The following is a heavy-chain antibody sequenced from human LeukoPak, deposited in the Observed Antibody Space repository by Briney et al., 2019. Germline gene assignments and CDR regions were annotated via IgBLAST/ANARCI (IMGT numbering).Heavy chain of an antibody. CDR2: INPSGGST. CDR3: ARVITIFPDSSGYYDY. CDR1: GYTFTSYY. V-gene: IGHV1-46*01. J-gene: IGHJ4*02. D-gene: IGHD3-22*01. Sequence: ASVKVSCKASGYTFTSYYMHWVRQAPGQGLEWMGIINPSGGSTSYAQKFQGRVTMTRDMSTSTVYMELSSLRSEDTAVHYRARVITIFPDSSGYYDYWGQGTLVTVSS.